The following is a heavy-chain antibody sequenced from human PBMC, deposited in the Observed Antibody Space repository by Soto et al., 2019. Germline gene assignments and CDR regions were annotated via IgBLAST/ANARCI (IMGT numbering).Heavy chain of an antibody. V-gene: IGHV4-4*02. J-gene: IGHJ6*02. Sequence: PSETLSLTCAVSGGSISSSNWWSRVRQPPGKGLEWIGEIYHSGSTNYNPSLKSRVTISVDKSKNQFSLKLSSVTAADTAVYYCASRSLDYYYGMDVWGQGTTVTVSS. CDR3: ASRSLDYYYGMDV. CDR1: GGSISSSNW. CDR2: IYHSGST.